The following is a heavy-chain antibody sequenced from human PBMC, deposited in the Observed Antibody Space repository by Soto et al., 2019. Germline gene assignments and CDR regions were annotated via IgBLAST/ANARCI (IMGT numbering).Heavy chain of an antibody. CDR3: ATRDPGHY. Sequence: QVQLVQSGAEVKKPGASVKVSCKASGYTFTTYYMHWVRQAPGQGLEWMGIISPDGGRKSYAQKLQGRVPMAKDTSTSTVYMELSSLRSEDTAVYYCATRDPGHYWGQGTLVTVSS. J-gene: IGHJ4*02. CDR1: GYTFTTYY. CDR2: ISPDGGRK. V-gene: IGHV1-46*04.